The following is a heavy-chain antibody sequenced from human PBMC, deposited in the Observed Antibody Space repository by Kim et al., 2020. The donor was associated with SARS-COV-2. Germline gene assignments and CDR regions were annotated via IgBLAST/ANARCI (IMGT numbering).Heavy chain of an antibody. V-gene: IGHV4-34*01. CDR3: ASQDRRGGRLDWSTPSLAGRRRTFDP. CDR1: GGSFSGYY. J-gene: IGHJ5*02. Sequence: SETLSLTCAVYGGSFSGYYWSWIHQPPGKGLEWIGEINHSGSTNYNPSLKSRVTISVDTSKNQFSLKLSSVTAADTAVYSCASQDRRGGRLDWSTPSLAGRRRTFDPGGQGTLVTVSA. CDR2: INHSGST. D-gene: IGHD2-8*02.